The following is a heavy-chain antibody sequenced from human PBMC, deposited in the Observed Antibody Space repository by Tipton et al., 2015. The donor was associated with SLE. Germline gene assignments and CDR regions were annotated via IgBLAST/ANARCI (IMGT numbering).Heavy chain of an antibody. Sequence: TLSLTCTVSGGSISSSSYYWGWIRQPPGKGLEWIGSIYYSGSTYYNPSLKSRVTISVDTSKNQFSLKLSSVTAADTAVYYCARHRYYDFWSGFGGWFDPWGQGTLVTVSS. CDR2: IYYSGST. V-gene: IGHV4-39*01. D-gene: IGHD3-3*01. J-gene: IGHJ5*02. CDR1: GGSISSSSYY. CDR3: ARHRYYDFWSGFGGWFDP.